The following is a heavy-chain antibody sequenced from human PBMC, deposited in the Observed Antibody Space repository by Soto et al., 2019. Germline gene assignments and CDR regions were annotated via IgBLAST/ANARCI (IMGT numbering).Heavy chain of an antibody. CDR3: TRSIGSGGVIGGFDY. J-gene: IGHJ4*02. V-gene: IGHV1-69*01. D-gene: IGHD3-16*02. Sequence: QVQLVQSETEVKKPGPAVKVSCKASGGTFNTYAMNWVRQAPGQGLEWMGGIIPMFDTPRYAQKFQGRVTITVDESTTTAYMELSSLRSDDTAVYYCTRSIGSGGVIGGFDYWGQGTLVTVSS. CDR1: GGTFNTYA. CDR2: IIPMFDTP.